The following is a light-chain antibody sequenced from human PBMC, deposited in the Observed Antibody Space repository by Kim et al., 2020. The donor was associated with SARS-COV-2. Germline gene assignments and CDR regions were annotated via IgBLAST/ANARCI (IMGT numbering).Light chain of an antibody. CDR1: QGISSY. Sequence: AIRMTQSPSSLSASTGDRVTITCRASQGISSYLAWYQQKPGKAPKLLIYAASTLQSGVPSRFSGSGSGTDFTLTISCLQSEDVATYYCQQYYSYPLWTFGQGTKVDIK. V-gene: IGKV1-8*01. CDR3: QQYYSYPLWT. J-gene: IGKJ1*01. CDR2: AAS.